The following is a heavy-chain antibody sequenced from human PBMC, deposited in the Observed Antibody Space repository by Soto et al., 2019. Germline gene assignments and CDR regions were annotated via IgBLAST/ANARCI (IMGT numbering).Heavy chain of an antibody. CDR3: ARHGGYGDYFFDY. Sequence: QQQQVESGGGLVKPGGSLRLSCAASGFTFSDYYMSWIRQAPGKGLEWVSYIRTSGSFTNYADSVKGRFAISRDNAKNSLHLQMNSLRAEDTAVYYCARHGGYGDYFFDYWGQGTLVTVSS. V-gene: IGHV3-11*06. CDR2: IRTSGSFT. CDR1: GFTFSDYY. D-gene: IGHD4-17*01. J-gene: IGHJ4*02.